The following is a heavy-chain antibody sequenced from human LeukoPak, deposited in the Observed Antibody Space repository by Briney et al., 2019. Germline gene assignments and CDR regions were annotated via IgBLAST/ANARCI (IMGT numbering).Heavy chain of an antibody. CDR3: AREGNIVVVPAARNWFDP. V-gene: IGHV4-34*01. Sequence: SETLSLTCAVYGGSLSGYYWSWIRQPPGKGLEWIGEINHSGSTNYNPSLKSRVTISVDTSKNQFSLKLSSVTAADTAVYYCAREGNIVVVPAARNWFDPWGQGTLVTVSS. D-gene: IGHD2-2*01. CDR2: INHSGST. J-gene: IGHJ5*02. CDR1: GGSLSGYY.